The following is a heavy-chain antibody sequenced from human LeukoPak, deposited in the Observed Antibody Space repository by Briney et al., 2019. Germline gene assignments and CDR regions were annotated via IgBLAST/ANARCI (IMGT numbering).Heavy chain of an antibody. Sequence: ASVKVSCKASGYTFTSYAMHWVRQAPGQRLEWMGWINTGNGNTKYSQKFQDRVTITRDTSASTAYMEPSSLRSEDTAVYYCARDIGSSGWSFDYWGQGTLVTVSS. D-gene: IGHD6-19*01. CDR3: ARDIGSSGWSFDY. J-gene: IGHJ4*02. V-gene: IGHV1-3*04. CDR1: GYTFTSYA. CDR2: INTGNGNT.